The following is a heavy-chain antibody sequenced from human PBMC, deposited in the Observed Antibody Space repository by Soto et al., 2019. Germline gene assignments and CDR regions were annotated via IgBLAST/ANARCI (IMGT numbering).Heavy chain of an antibody. J-gene: IGHJ4*02. V-gene: IGHV3-48*01. CDR3: ARDLLGYCSGGSCYSGDPLDY. CDR2: ISSSSSTI. Sequence: PGGSLRLSCAASGFTFSSYSMNWVLQAPWKGLEWVSYISSSSSTIYYADSVKGRFTISRDNAKNSLYLQMNSLRAEDTAVYYCARDLLGYCSGGSCYSGDPLDYWGQGTLVTVSS. D-gene: IGHD2-15*01. CDR1: GFTFSSYS.